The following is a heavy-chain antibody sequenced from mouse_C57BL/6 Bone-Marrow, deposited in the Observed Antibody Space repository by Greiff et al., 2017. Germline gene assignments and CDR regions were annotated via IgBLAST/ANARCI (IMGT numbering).Heavy chain of an antibody. CDR3: ARKTTVVAPDYYFDY. Sequence: VQLQQPGAELVKPGASVKMSCKASGYTFTSYWITWVKQRPGQGLEWIGDIYPGSGSTNYNEKFKSKATLTVDTSSSTAYMQLSSLTSEDSAVYYCARKTTVVAPDYYFDYWGQGTTLTVSS. J-gene: IGHJ2*01. V-gene: IGHV1-55*01. CDR1: GYTFTSYW. D-gene: IGHD1-1*01. CDR2: IYPGSGST.